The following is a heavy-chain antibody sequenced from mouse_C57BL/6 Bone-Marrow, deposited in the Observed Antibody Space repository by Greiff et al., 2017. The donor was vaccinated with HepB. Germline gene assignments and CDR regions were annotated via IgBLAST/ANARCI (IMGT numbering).Heavy chain of an antibody. CDR2: ISNGGGST. V-gene: IGHV5-12*01. J-gene: IGHJ3*01. CDR1: GFTFSDYY. D-gene: IGHD4-1*01. Sequence: EVKVVESGGGLVQPGGSLKLSCAASGFTFSDYYMYWVRQTPEKRLEWVAYISNGGGSTYYPDTVKGRFTISRDNAKNTLYLQMSRLKSEDTAMYYCARQELGSFAYWGQGTLVTVSA. CDR3: ARQELGSFAY.